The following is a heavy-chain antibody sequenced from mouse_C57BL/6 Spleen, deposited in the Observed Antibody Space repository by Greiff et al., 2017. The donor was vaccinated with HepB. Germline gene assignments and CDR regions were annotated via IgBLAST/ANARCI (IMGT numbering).Heavy chain of an antibody. J-gene: IGHJ2*01. V-gene: IGHV1-66*01. Sequence: VQLQQSGPELVKPGASVKISCKASGYSFTSYYIHWVKQRPGQGLEWIGWIYPGSGNTKYNEKFKGKATLTADTSSSTAYMQLSSLTSEDSAVYYCARDYSNLYFDYWGQGTTLTVSS. D-gene: IGHD2-5*01. CDR1: GYSFTSYY. CDR2: IYPGSGNT. CDR3: ARDYSNLYFDY.